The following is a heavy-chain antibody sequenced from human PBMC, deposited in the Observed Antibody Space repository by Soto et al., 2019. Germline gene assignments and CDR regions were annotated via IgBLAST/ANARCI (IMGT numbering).Heavy chain of an antibody. J-gene: IGHJ6*02. CDR3: ARFQQYSSSWYY. Sequence: PGESLKISGKGSGYSFTSYWISWVRQMPGKGLEWMGRIDPSDSYTNYSPSFQGHVTISADKSISTAYLQWSSLKASDTAMYYCARFQQYSSSWYYWGQGTTVTVSS. CDR2: IDPSDSYT. V-gene: IGHV5-10-1*01. D-gene: IGHD6-13*01. CDR1: GYSFTSYW.